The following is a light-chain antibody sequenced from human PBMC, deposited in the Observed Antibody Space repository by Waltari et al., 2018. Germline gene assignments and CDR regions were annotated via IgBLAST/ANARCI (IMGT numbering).Light chain of an antibody. V-gene: IGLV1-47*01. CDR3: ASWDDSHYV. CDR1: NSHLRSNY. J-gene: IGLJ1*01. Sequence: QSVLTQPPSASETPGQRVNTSCSGSNSHLRSNYLYWYQQPPGTAPNLLIYRNNPRPSGVPDRFSASKSGTSASLAIDGLRSEDEAVYYCASWDDSHYVFGPGTQVTVL. CDR2: RNN.